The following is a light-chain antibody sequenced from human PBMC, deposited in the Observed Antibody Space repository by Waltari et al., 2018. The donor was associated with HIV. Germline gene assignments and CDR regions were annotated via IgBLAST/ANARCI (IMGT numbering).Light chain of an antibody. CDR3: QSLRV. CDR2: GNT. V-gene: IGLV1-40*01. J-gene: IGLJ2*01. Sequence: QSVLTQPPSVSGAPGQRVTISCTGSSSNIGAGYDVHWYQQLPGTAPKLLIYGNTNRPAGVPDRFSGSNSGTSASLAIPGLQAEDEADYYCQSLRVFGGGTKLTVL. CDR1: SSNIGAGYD.